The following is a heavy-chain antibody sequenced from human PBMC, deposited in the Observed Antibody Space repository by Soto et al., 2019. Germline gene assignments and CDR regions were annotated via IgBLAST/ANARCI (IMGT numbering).Heavy chain of an antibody. J-gene: IGHJ4*02. Sequence: GGSLRLSCAASGFTFSSYSMNWVRQAPGKGLEWVSYISSSSSTLYYADSVKGRFTISRDNTKDSLYLQMNSLRAEDTAIYYCARGSAFIGLDYWGQGTPVTVSS. V-gene: IGHV3-48*04. CDR2: ISSSSSTL. D-gene: IGHD1-26*01. CDR1: GFTFSSYS. CDR3: ARGSAFIGLDY.